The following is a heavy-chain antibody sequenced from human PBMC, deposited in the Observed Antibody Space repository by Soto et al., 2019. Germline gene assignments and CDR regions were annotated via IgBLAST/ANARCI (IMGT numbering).Heavy chain of an antibody. D-gene: IGHD3-10*01. V-gene: IGHV3-21*01. Sequence: PGGSLRLSCAASGFTFSDYSMNWVRQAPGKGLEWVSFISSSGTFIHYADSVKGRFTISRDNAKNSLYLQMNSLRAEDTAVFYSGRVFYGSGSYFVDNWGQGTLVTVSS. CDR1: GFTFSDYS. CDR3: GRVFYGSGSYFVDN. CDR2: ISSSGTFI. J-gene: IGHJ4*02.